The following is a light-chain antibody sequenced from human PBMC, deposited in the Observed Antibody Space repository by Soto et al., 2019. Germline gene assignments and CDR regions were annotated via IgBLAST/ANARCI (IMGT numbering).Light chain of an antibody. Sequence: DIQMTQSPSTLSASVGDRVTITCRASQSIHSWLAWYQQKPGKAPKLLIHKASDLESGVPPRFSGSGSGTEFTLTISSLQPDDFAVYYCQQYNTDWTFGRGTKVDI. V-gene: IGKV1-5*03. CDR1: QSIHSW. CDR2: KAS. J-gene: IGKJ1*01. CDR3: QQYNTDWT.